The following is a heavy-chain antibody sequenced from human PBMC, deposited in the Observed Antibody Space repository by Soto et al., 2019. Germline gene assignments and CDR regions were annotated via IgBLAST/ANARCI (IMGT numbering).Heavy chain of an antibody. CDR3: ARGGLFGYYYGMDV. J-gene: IGHJ6*02. CDR2: IWYDGSNK. Sequence: PGGSLRLSCAASGFTFSSYGMHWVRQAPGKGLEWVAVIWYDGSNKYYADPVKGRFTISRDNSKNTLYLQMNSLRAEDTAVYYCARGGLFGYYYGMDVWGQGTTVTVSS. D-gene: IGHD3-16*01. V-gene: IGHV3-33*01. CDR1: GFTFSSYG.